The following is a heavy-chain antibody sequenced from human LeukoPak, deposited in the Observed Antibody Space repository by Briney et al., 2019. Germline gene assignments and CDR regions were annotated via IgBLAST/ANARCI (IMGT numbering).Heavy chain of an antibody. Sequence: ASVKVSCKASGYTFTSYYMHWVRQAPGQGLEWMGIINPSGGSTSYAQKFQGRVTMTRDTSTSTVYMELSSLRSEDTAVYYCARGGASWGYSSSWYRQAPFDYWGQGTLVTVSS. CDR3: ARGGASWGYSSSWYRQAPFDY. V-gene: IGHV1-46*01. D-gene: IGHD6-13*01. CDR2: INPSGGST. J-gene: IGHJ4*02. CDR1: GYTFTSYY.